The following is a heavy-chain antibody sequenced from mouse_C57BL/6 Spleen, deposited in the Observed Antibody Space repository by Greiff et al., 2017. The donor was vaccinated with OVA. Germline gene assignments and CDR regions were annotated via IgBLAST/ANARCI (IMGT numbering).Heavy chain of an antibody. CDR1: GFTFSSYA. J-gene: IGHJ2*01. D-gene: IGHD6-1*01. CDR2: ISSGGDHI. CDR3: TRGGNPYFDY. V-gene: IGHV5-9-1*02. Sequence: EVQGVESGEGLVKPGGSLKLSCAASGFTFSSYAMSWVRQTPEKRLEWVAYISSGGDHIYYADTVKGRVTISRDNARNTLYLQMSSLKSEDTAMYYCTRGGNPYFDYWGQGTTLTVSS.